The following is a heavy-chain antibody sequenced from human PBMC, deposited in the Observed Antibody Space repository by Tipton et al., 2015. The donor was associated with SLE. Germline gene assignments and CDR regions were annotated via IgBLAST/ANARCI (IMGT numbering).Heavy chain of an antibody. D-gene: IGHD6-13*01. CDR3: AREGSSCLFQH. J-gene: IGHJ1*01. Sequence: GLVKPSETLSLTCTVSGASISSYYWSWIRQPPGKGLEWIGYIYYSGSTIHNPSLKSRVTISVDTSKNQFSLKLSSVTAADTAVYYCAREGSSCLFQHWGQGTLVTVSS. CDR2: IYYSGST. CDR1: GASISSYY. V-gene: IGHV4-59*12.